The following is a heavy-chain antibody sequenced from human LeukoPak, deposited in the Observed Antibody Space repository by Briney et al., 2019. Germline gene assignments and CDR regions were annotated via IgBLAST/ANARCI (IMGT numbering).Heavy chain of an antibody. V-gene: IGHV1-69*01. CDR3: ARELGGYSYVL. CDR2: IIPIFGTA. D-gene: IGHD5-18*01. J-gene: IGHJ4*02. CDR1: GGTLSSYA. Sequence: SEKVSCKASGGTLSSYAISWVRQAPGQGLEWMGGIIPIFGTANYAQKFQGRVTITADESTSTAYMELSSLRSEDTAVYYCARELGGYSYVLWGQGTLVTVSS.